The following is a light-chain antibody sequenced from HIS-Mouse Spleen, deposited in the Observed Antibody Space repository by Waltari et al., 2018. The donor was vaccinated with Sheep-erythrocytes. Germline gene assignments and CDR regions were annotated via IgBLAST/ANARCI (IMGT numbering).Light chain of an antibody. CDR3: QSYDSSLSGPWV. Sequence: QSVLTQPPSVSGAPGQRVTISCTGSSSNIGAGYDVHWYQPLPGTAPKLLIYGNSHRPSGVPDRFSGSKSGTSASLAITGLQAEDEADYYCQSYDSSLSGPWVFGGGTKLTVL. V-gene: IGLV1-40*01. CDR1: SSNIGAGYD. J-gene: IGLJ3*02. CDR2: GNS.